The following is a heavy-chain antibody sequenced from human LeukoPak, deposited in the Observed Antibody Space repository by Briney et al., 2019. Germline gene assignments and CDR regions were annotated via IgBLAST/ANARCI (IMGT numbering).Heavy chain of an antibody. J-gene: IGHJ3*02. Sequence: SETLSLTCTVSGVSISSYYWSWIRQPPGKGLEWIGYIYYSGGTNYNPSLKSRVTISVDTSKNQFSLKLSSVTAADTAVYYCARHEAVAGTADAFDIWGQGTMVTVSS. CDR2: IYYSGGT. CDR1: GVSISSYY. CDR3: ARHEAVAGTADAFDI. V-gene: IGHV4-59*08. D-gene: IGHD6-19*01.